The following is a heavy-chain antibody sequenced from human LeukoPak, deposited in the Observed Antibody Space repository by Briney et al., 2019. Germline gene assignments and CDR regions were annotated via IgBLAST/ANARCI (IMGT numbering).Heavy chain of an antibody. V-gene: IGHV3-33*06. Sequence: GGSLRLSCAASGFTFRSYGMHWVRQAPGKGLEWVAVIWYDGSNKYYADSVKGRFTISRDNSKNTLYLQMNSLRAEDTAVYYCAKAGAGKHYYYYYMDVWGKGTTVTVSS. CDR3: AKAGAGKHYYYYYMDV. D-gene: IGHD6-19*01. CDR1: GFTFRSYG. CDR2: IWYDGSNK. J-gene: IGHJ6*03.